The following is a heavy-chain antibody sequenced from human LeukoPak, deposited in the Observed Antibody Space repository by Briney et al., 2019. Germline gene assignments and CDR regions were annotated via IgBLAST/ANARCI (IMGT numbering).Heavy chain of an antibody. CDR1: GGTFSSYA. CDR2: IIPIFGTA. V-gene: IGHV1-69*05. Sequence: GSSVKVSCKASGGTFSSYAISWVRQAPGQGLEWMGGIIPIFGTANYAQKFQGRVTITTDESTSTAYMELSSLRSEDTAVYYCARTDYYDSSGLVGGYNWFDPWGQGTLVTVSS. CDR3: ARTDYYDSSGLVGGYNWFDP. D-gene: IGHD3-22*01. J-gene: IGHJ5*02.